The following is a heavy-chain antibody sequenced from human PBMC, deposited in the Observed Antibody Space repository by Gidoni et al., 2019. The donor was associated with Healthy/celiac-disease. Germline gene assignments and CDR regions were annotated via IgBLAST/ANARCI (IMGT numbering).Heavy chain of an antibody. V-gene: IGHV3-23*01. CDR2: ISGSGGST. CDR1: GFTFSSYP. CDR3: ARRSPQYDSCGYYPSGDFDY. D-gene: IGHD3-22*01. Sequence: EVQLLESGGGLGQPGGALRLAGAASGFTFSSYPMSWVRQAPGTGLEWGSAISGSGGSTYYADSVKGRFTISRDTSKNTLYLQLNSLRAEDTAVYYCARRSPQYDSCGYYPSGDFDYWGQGTLVTVSS. J-gene: IGHJ4*02.